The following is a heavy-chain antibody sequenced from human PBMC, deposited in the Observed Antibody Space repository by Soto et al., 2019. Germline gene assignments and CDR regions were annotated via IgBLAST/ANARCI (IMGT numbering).Heavy chain of an antibody. V-gene: IGHV1-69*13. CDR2: IIPMFGTT. J-gene: IGHJ3*02. CDR1: GGTFSSYT. Sequence: SVKVSCKASGGTFSSYTFNWVRQAPGQGLEWVGGIIPMFGTTYYAQKFQGRVTITAGGSTNTAYMELNSLRSDGTAVYFCARKVASSDDAFDIWGQGTLVTV. CDR3: ARKVASSDDAFDI.